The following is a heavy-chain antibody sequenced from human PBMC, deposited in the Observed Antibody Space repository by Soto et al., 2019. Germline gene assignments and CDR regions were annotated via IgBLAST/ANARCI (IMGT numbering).Heavy chain of an antibody. CDR2: IIPIFGTA. D-gene: IGHD3-9*01. Sequence: SVKVSCKASGGTFSSYAISWVRQAPGQGLEWMGGIIPIFGTANYAQKFQGRVTITADESTSTAYMELSSLRSEDTAVYYCASKGVYYDILTGYYPYYYYGMDVWGQGTTVTVSS. CDR1: GGTFSSYA. CDR3: ASKGVYYDILTGYYPYYYYGMDV. V-gene: IGHV1-69*13. J-gene: IGHJ6*02.